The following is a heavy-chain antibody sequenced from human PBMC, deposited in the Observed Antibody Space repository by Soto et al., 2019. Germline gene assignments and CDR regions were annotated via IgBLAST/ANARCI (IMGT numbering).Heavy chain of an antibody. CDR2: ISGDGSST. CDR1: GFTFSSYR. V-gene: IGHV3-74*01. J-gene: IGHJ6*02. CDR3: ARDHGMDV. Sequence: EVRLVESGGGLVQPGGSLRLSCAASGFTFSSYRMHWVRQAPGKGLVWVSRISGDGSSTSYADSVRGRFTISRDNAKNTLYLEMTSLRAEDAAVYYCARDHGMDVWGQGTTVTVAS.